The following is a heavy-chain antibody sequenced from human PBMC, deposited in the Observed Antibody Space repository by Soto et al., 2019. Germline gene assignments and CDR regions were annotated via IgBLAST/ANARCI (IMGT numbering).Heavy chain of an antibody. J-gene: IGHJ4*02. V-gene: IGHV3-21*01. D-gene: IGHD1-26*01. CDR3: AGSSDDGRDN. CDR2: ISSSSSFL. Sequence: EVQLVESGGGLVKPGGSLRLSCAASGFSLSDYSMNWIRQAPGKGLEWVASISSSSSFLHYAESMKGRFTISRDNAKNSLYLQMNSLSAEDTAVYYCAGSSDDGRDNWGQGTLVTVSS. CDR1: GFSLSDYS.